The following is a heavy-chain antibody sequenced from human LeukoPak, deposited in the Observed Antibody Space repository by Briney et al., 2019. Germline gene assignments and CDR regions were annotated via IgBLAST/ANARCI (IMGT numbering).Heavy chain of an antibody. V-gene: IGHV3-21*01. CDR1: GFTFSSYS. CDR3: ATMGPSLFHIPVLYGAFDI. D-gene: IGHD3-3*01. CDR2: ISSSSSSYI. J-gene: IGHJ3*02. Sequence: GGSLRLYCAASGFTFSSYSMNWVRQAPGKGLEWVSSISSSSSSYIYYADSVKGRFTISRDNAKDSLYLQMNSLRAEDTAVYYCATMGPSLFHIPVLYGAFDIWGQGTMVTVSS.